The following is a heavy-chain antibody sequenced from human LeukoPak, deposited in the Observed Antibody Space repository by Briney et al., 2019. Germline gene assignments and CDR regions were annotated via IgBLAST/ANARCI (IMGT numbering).Heavy chain of an antibody. J-gene: IGHJ4*02. CDR1: GYTFTSYG. V-gene: IGHV1-18*01. CDR2: ISAYNGNT. D-gene: IGHD5-24*01. CDR3: ARVEMATIPLGY. Sequence: ASVKVSCKASGYTFTSYGISWVRQAAGQGLEWMGWISAYNGNTNYAQKLQGRVTMTTDTSTSTAYMELRSLRSDDTAVYYCARVEMATIPLGYWGQGTLVTVSS.